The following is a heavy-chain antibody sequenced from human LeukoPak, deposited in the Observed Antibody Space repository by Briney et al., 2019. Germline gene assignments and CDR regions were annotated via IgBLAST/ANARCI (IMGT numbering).Heavy chain of an antibody. V-gene: IGHV3-53*01. CDR2: IYSGGST. CDR3: ARDGKSSGWFGWFDS. J-gene: IGHJ5*01. CDR1: GFTVSHTY. Sequence: GGSLRLSCAASGFTVSHTYVSWVRQAPGKGLEWVSVIYSGGSTYYGDSVKGRFTMSRDNSKNTLYLQMNSLGAEDTAVYYCARDGKSSGWFGWFDSWGQGTLVTVSS. D-gene: IGHD6-19*01.